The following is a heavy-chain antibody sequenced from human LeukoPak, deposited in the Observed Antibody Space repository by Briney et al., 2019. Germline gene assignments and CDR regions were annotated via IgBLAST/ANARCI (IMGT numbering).Heavy chain of an antibody. CDR1: GYTFAKFY. CDR3: ARDNRGERTPGWGYGGFDI. D-gene: IGHD3-16*01. J-gene: IGHJ3*02. Sequence: ASVKVSCKASGYTFAKFYIHWVRQAPGQGLEWMGIINPSGGTTSYAQKFQGRVSMTRDTSTSTVYMELSSLRSEDTAVYYCARDNRGERTPGWGYGGFDIWGQGTMVSVYS. V-gene: IGHV1-46*01. CDR2: INPSGGTT.